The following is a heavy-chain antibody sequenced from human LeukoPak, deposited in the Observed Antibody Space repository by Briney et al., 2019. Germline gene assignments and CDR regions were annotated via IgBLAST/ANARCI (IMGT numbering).Heavy chain of an antibody. CDR3: AKDAWTTVVTRFDP. Sequence: QPGGSLRLSCAASGFTLSSKVMHWVRQAPGTGLVWVSRIIRDGTGTDYADSVKGRFTISRDIATNTLYLQMNSLRAEDTAVYYCAKDAWTTVVTRFDPWGQGTLVTVSS. J-gene: IGHJ5*02. CDR2: IIRDGTGT. V-gene: IGHV3-74*01. D-gene: IGHD4-23*01. CDR1: GFTLSSKV.